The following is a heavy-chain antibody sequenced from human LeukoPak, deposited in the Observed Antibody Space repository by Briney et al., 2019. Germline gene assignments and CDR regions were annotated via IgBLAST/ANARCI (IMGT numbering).Heavy chain of an antibody. V-gene: IGHV1-69*05. CDR1: GGTFSSYA. CDR2: IIHIFGTA. CDR3: ARESSGYDSPFDY. Sequence: ASVKVSCKASGGTFSSYAISWVRQAPGQGLEWMGGIIHIFGTANYAQKFQGRVTITTDESTSTAYMELSSLRSEDTAVYYCARESSGYDSPFDYWGQGTLVAVSS. D-gene: IGHD5-12*01. J-gene: IGHJ4*02.